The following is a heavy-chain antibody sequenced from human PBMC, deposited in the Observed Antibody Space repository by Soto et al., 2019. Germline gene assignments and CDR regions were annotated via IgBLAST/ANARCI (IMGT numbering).Heavy chain of an antibody. CDR3: AREGMRTTGTTRAFDI. Sequence: GGSLRLSCAASGFTFSSYSMNWVRQAPGKGLEWVSSISSSSSYIYYADSVKGRFTISRDNAKNTLYLQMNSLRAEDTAVYYCAREGMRTTGTTRAFDIWGQGTMVTVSS. D-gene: IGHD1-1*01. V-gene: IGHV3-21*01. CDR1: GFTFSSYS. J-gene: IGHJ3*02. CDR2: ISSSSSYI.